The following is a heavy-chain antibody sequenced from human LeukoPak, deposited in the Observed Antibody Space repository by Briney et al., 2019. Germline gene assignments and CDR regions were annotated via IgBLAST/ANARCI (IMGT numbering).Heavy chain of an antibody. CDR3: ARGLGYCSGGSCPVWFDP. Sequence: SETLSLTCTVSGGSISSYYWSWIRQPPGKGLEWIGYIYYSGSTNYNPSLKSRVTISVDTSKNQFSLKLSSVTAADTAVYYCARGLGYCSGGSCPVWFDPWGQGTLVTVSS. CDR2: IYYSGST. D-gene: IGHD2-15*01. J-gene: IGHJ5*02. V-gene: IGHV4-59*12. CDR1: GGSISSYY.